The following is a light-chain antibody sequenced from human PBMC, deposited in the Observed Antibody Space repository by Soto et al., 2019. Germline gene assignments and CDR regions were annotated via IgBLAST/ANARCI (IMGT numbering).Light chain of an antibody. CDR3: QQSYSNQLT. CDR1: QNISNY. V-gene: IGKV1-39*01. Sequence: DIQMTQSPSSLSASVGDRVTITCRASQNISNYLNWYQQKPGKAPKLLIYAASSLQSGVPSRFSGSGSGADFTLTFSSLQPEDFATYYCQQSYSNQLTFGGGTKVEIK. J-gene: IGKJ4*01. CDR2: AAS.